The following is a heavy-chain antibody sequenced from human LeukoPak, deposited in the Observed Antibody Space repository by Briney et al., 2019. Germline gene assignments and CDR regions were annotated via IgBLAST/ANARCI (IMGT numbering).Heavy chain of an antibody. CDR3: AKTWDYYGSGSPRGYFDY. V-gene: IGHV3-23*01. CDR1: GFTFSGYA. CDR2: ISGSGGST. J-gene: IGHJ4*02. Sequence: GGSLRLSCATSGFTFSGYAMSWVRQAPGKGLEWVSVISGSGGSTYYADSVKGRFTISRDNSKNTLYLQMNSLRAEDTAVYYCAKTWDYYGSGSPRGYFDYWGQGTLVTVSS. D-gene: IGHD3-10*01.